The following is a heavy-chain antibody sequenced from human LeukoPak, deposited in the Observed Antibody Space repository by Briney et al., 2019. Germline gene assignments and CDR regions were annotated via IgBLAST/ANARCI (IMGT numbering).Heavy chain of an antibody. J-gene: IGHJ3*02. CDR2: IYYSGST. CDR3: ARHMRRAFPDDAFDI. Sequence: SETLSLTCTVSGGSISSYYWSWIRQPPGKALEWIGYIYYSGSTNYNPSLRSRVTVSVDTSKHQFSLKLSSVTAADTAVYYCARHMRRAFPDDAFDIWGQGTMVTVSS. CDR1: GGSISSYY. D-gene: IGHD2-2*01. V-gene: IGHV4-59*08.